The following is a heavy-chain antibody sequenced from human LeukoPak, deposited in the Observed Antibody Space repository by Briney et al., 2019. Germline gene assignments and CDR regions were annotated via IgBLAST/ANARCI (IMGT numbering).Heavy chain of an antibody. J-gene: IGHJ4*02. CDR2: SNPNSGGT. CDR3: ARGSSSGLFYTAVLAFDY. Sequence: ASVKLSCNASGYTFTGYYMHWVRQAPGQGLEWMGWSNPNSGGTKYAQKFQGRGTMTRDTSISTAYMELSRLRSDDTAVYYCARGSSSGLFYTAVLAFDYWGQGTLVTVSS. CDR1: GYTFTGYY. D-gene: IGHD6-19*01. V-gene: IGHV1-2*02.